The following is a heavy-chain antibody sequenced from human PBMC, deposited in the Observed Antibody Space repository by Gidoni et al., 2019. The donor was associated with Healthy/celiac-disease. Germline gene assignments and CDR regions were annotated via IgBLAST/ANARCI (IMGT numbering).Heavy chain of an antibody. CDR1: GGSISSSSYY. CDR2: IYYSGST. D-gene: IGHD3-9*01. Sequence: QLQLQESGPGLVKPSETLSLTCTVSGGSISSSSYYWGWSRQPPGKGLEWIGSIYYSGSTYYNPSLKSRVTISVDTSKNQCSLKLSAVTAADTAVYYCASIYDDIFNWFDPWGQGTLVTVSS. CDR3: ASIYDDIFNWFDP. J-gene: IGHJ5*02. V-gene: IGHV4-39*01.